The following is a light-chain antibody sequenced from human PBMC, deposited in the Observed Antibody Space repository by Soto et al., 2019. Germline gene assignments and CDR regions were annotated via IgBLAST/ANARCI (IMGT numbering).Light chain of an antibody. J-gene: IGKJ4*01. CDR1: VSTSRN. Sequence: EIVMTQSPATVSVGEGERATLSGRASVSTSRNLAWYQQKPGPAPRLLIYATSTRATGIPARFSGSGSGTHFTLTISSLQSEDFAVYYCQQFQKLPLTFGQGTNVEIK. CDR3: QQFQKLPLT. V-gene: IGKV3-15*01. CDR2: ATS.